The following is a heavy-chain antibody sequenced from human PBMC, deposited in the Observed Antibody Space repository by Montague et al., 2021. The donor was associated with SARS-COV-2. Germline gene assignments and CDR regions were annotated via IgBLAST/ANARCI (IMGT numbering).Heavy chain of an antibody. CDR2: IFYSGST. J-gene: IGHJ3*02. Sequence: SETLSLTCTVSGGAVNRGDYYWTWIRQPPGKGLEWIGNIFYSGSTYYNTSLKSRVTISVDTSKNQFSLRLSSVTAADTAVYYCARLPYFYDSTHAFDIWGQGTMVTVSS. CDR1: GGAVNRGDYY. CDR3: ARLPYFYDSTHAFDI. V-gene: IGHV4-39*01. D-gene: IGHD3-22*01.